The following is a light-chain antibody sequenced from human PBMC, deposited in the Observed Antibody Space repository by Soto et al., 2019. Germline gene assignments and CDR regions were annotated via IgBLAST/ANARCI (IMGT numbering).Light chain of an antibody. CDR3: SSYTRSSTLI. V-gene: IGLV2-14*03. Sequence: QSALTQPASVYGSPGQSITISCTGTSSDVGGYNYVSWYQQHPGKAPKRMIYDVSNRPSGVSNRFSGSKSGNTASLTISGLQADDEADYYCSSYTRSSTLIFGGGTELAVL. CDR2: DVS. CDR1: SSDVGGYNY. J-gene: IGLJ2*01.